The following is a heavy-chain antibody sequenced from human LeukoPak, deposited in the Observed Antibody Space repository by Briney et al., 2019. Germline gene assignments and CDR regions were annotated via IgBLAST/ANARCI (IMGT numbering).Heavy chain of an antibody. CDR3: ARVATMVRGSNGMDV. V-gene: IGHV4-59*01. D-gene: IGHD3-10*01. J-gene: IGHJ6*04. CDR1: GGSISNYY. Sequence: ASETLSLTCTVSGGSISNYYWTWIRQPPGKGLGWIGYIYYSGSTNYNPSLRSRATISVDTSKKQFSLNLSSVTAADTALYYCARVATMVRGSNGMDVWGKGTTVTVSS. CDR2: IYYSGST.